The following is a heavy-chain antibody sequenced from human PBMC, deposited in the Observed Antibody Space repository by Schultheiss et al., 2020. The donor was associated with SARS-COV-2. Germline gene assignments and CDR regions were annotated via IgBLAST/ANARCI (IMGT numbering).Heavy chain of an antibody. D-gene: IGHD3-22*01. CDR2: IKSNPSGGTA. CDR3: TTDSYDSSGYYSADFDY. Sequence: GGSLRLSCAASGFTVSSNYMSWVRQAPGKGLEWVGRIKSNPSGGTADYAAPVKGRFTISRDDSKKTLYVQMNSLKTEDTAVYYCTTDSYDSSGYYSADFDYWGQGTLVTVSS. CDR1: GFTVSSNY. J-gene: IGHJ4*02. V-gene: IGHV3-15*01.